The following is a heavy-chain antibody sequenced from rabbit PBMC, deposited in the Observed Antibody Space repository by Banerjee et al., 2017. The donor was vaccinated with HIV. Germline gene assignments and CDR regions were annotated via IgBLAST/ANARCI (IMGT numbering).Heavy chain of an antibody. CDR3: ARDGSL. Sequence: QEQLKETGGGLVQPGGSLTLSCKASGFDFSSYYMSWVRQAPGKGLEWIGYIDAGSGTTYYANWAKGRFTISKTSSTTVTLQMTSLTAADTATYFCARDGSLWGPGTLVTVS. V-gene: IGHV1S45*01. CDR1: GFDFSSYYM. J-gene: IGHJ4*01. CDR2: IDAGSGTT.